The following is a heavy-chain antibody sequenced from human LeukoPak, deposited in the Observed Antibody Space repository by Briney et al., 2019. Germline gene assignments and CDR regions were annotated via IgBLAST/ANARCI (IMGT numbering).Heavy chain of an antibody. CDR3: ASQFVVVPAASPWFDP. D-gene: IGHD2-2*01. CDR1: GGSISSSSYY. V-gene: IGHV4-39*01. J-gene: IGHJ5*02. CDR2: IYYSGST. Sequence: SETLSLTCTVSGGSISSSSYYWGWIRQPPGKGLEWIGSIYYSGSTYYNPSLKSRVTISVDTSQNQFSLRLSSVTAADTAVYYCASQFVVVPAASPWFDPWGQGTLVTVSS.